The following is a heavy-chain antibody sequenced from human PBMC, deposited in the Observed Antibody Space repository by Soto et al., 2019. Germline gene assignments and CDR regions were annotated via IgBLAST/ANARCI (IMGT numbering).Heavy chain of an antibody. V-gene: IGHV3-48*02. J-gene: IGHJ4*02. CDR1: GFTFSKFG. CDR3: ARQGGLSGYGTLGY. CDR2: ISSSSSNI. D-gene: IGHD5-12*01. Sequence: EVQLVESGGGSVQPGGSLRLSCGASGFTFSKFGMNWVRQAPGKGLECVSYISSSSSNIYYADSVKGRFTISRDNAKNSLYLQMNSLRDEDTAVYYCARQGGLSGYGTLGYWGQGTLVTVSS.